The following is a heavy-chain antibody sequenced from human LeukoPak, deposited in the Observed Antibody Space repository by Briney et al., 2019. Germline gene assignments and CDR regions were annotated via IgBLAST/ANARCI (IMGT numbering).Heavy chain of an antibody. Sequence: ASVKVSCKASGYTFTGYFLYWVRQAPGQGLEWLGWINPNNGGTNYAQSLQDRVTMTWDPSITTTSMELTNLRSNDTAVYYCAGGKTVAGHDYWGQGTLVTVST. J-gene: IGHJ4*02. CDR2: INPNNGGT. CDR1: GYTFTGYF. CDR3: AGGKTVAGHDY. D-gene: IGHD6-19*01. V-gene: IGHV1-2*02.